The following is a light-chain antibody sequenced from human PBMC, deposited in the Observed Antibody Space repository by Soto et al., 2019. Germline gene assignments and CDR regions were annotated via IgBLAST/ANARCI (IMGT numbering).Light chain of an antibody. J-gene: IGKJ4*01. Sequence: DIQMTQSPSTLSASVGDRVTITCRASQSISSWLAWYQQKPGKAPNLLIYKASSLESGVPSRFSGSGSGTEFTLTISSLHPHDFAAYFCQQYNSYPLTFGGGTKVEIK. V-gene: IGKV1-5*03. CDR1: QSISSW. CDR2: KAS. CDR3: QQYNSYPLT.